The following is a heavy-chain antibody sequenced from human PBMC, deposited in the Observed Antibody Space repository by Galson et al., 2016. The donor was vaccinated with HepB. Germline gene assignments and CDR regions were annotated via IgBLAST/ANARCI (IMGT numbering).Heavy chain of an antibody. D-gene: IGHD5-12*01. CDR2: ISYDGSKK. CDR1: GFTFSSYE. CDR3: AKEILDIVATTHPDY. J-gene: IGHJ4*02. Sequence: SLRLSCAASGFTFSSYEVNWVRQAPGKGLEWVAFISYDGSKKYYADSVKGRFTMSRDNSKNTLYLQMNSLRPEDTAMYYCAKEILDIVATTHPDYWGQGTLVTVSS. V-gene: IGHV3-30*18.